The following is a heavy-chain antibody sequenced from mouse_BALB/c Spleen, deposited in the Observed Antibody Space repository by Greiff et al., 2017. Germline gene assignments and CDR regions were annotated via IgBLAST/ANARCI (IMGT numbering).Heavy chain of an antibody. D-gene: IGHD1-1*01. CDR3: TKNLRPFYAMDY. CDR2: IYTSDSYT. V-gene: IGHV1-69*02. J-gene: IGHJ4*01. Sequence: QVQLKQPGAELVRPGASVKLSCKASGYTFTSYWINWVKQRPGQGLEWIGNIYTSDSYTNYNQKFKDKATLTVDKSSSTAYMQLSSPTSEDSAVYYCTKNLRPFYAMDYWGQGTSVTVSS. CDR1: GYTFTSYW.